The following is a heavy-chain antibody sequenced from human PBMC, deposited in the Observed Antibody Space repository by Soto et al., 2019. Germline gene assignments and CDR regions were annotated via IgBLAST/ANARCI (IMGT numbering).Heavy chain of an antibody. CDR2: IYYSGTT. J-gene: IGHJ4*02. CDR1: AASLTSTTYF. V-gene: IGHV4-39*01. CDR3: AKNLPRPGCFDY. D-gene: IGHD2-2*01. Sequence: SETRSLTCTLSAASLTSTTYFWAWIRKPPGKGLEWVGRIYYSGTTHCNPSLKRRVPVSVDRSKNQFSLQMRAVTAAATAAYYCAKNLPRPGCFDYWGQGSLVTVSS.